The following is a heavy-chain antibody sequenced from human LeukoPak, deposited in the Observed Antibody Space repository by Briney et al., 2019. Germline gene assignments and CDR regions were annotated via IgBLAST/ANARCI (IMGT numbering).Heavy chain of an antibody. CDR3: ARDFDSSGWYNY. CDR2: IYYSGST. Sequence: ASQTLSFTCTVSGGSISSGDYYWSWIRQPPGKGLEWIGYIYYSGSTYYNPSLKSRVTISVDTSKNQFSLKLSSVTAADTAVYYCARDFDSSGWYNYWGQGTLVTVSS. CDR1: GGSISSGDYY. D-gene: IGHD6-19*01. V-gene: IGHV4-30-4*01. J-gene: IGHJ4*02.